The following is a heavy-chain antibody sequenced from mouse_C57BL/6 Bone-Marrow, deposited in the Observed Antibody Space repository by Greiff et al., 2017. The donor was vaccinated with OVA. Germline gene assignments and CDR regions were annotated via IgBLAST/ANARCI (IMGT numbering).Heavy chain of an antibody. V-gene: IGHV5-12*01. J-gene: IGHJ1*03. D-gene: IGHD2-1*01. CDR3: ASTLLPFYWYFDV. CDR2: ISNGGGST. CDR1: GFTFSDYY. Sequence: EVQLVESGGGLVQPGGSLKLSCAASGFTFSDYYMYWVRQTPEKMLEWVAYISNGGGSTYYPDPVKGRFTISRDNAKNTLYLQMSRLKSEDTAMYYCASTLLPFYWYFDVWGTGTTVTVSS.